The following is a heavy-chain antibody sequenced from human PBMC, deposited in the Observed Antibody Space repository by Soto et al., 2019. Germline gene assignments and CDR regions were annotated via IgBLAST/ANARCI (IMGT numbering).Heavy chain of an antibody. V-gene: IGHV4-34*01. D-gene: IGHD2-2*01. CDR1: GGSFSGYY. J-gene: IGHJ4*02. Sequence: SETLSLTCAVYGGSFSGYYWSWIRQPPGKGLEWIGEINHSGSTNYNPSLKSRVTISVDTSKNQFSLKLSSVTAADTAVYYCIGSGRVPAANPGYFDYWGQGTLVTVSS. CDR2: INHSGST. CDR3: IGSGRVPAANPGYFDY.